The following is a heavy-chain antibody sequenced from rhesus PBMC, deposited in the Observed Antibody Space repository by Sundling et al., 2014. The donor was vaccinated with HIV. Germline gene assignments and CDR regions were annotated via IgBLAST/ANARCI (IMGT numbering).Heavy chain of an antibody. CDR1: GSSVSSGY. V-gene: IGHV4S2*01. Sequence: QVQLQESGPGLVKPSETLSLTCAVSGSSVSSGYWNWIRQLPGKGLEWIGTVYNSGGSTALNPTLKSRVTLSVDTSKNQFSLKLSSVTAADTAVYYCARRVTGFDAFDFWGQGLRVTVSS. CDR2: VYNSGGST. CDR3: ARRVTGFDAFDF. D-gene: IGHD1-26*01. J-gene: IGHJ3*01.